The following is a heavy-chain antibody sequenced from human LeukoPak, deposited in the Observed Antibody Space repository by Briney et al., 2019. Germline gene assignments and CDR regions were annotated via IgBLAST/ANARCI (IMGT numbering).Heavy chain of an antibody. V-gene: IGHV4-34*01. CDR2: INHSGST. CDR1: GGSFSGYY. Sequence: SETLSLTCAVYGGSFSGYYWGWIRQPPGKGLEWIGEINHSGSTNYNPSLKSRVTISVDTSKNQFSLKLSSVAAADTAVYYCARAPRGGSYNHWGQEPRFPVPS. CDR3: ARAPRGGSYNH. J-gene: IGHJ5*02. D-gene: IGHD1-26*01.